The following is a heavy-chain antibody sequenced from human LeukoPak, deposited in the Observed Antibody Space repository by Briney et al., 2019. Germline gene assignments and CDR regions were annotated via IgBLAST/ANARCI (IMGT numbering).Heavy chain of an antibody. CDR2: IYSSGST. CDR1: GGSISSYH. Sequence: PSETLSLTCTVSGGSISSYHWSWIRQPPGKGLESIGYIYSSGSTHYNPSLKSRVTISVDTSKNQFSLKLSSVTAADTAVYYCARLDYGGNSGDYWGQGTLVTVSS. V-gene: IGHV4-59*08. CDR3: ARLDYGGNSGDY. J-gene: IGHJ4*02. D-gene: IGHD4-23*01.